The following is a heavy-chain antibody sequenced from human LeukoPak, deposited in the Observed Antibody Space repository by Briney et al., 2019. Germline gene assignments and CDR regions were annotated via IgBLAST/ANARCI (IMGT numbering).Heavy chain of an antibody. D-gene: IGHD2-21*02. CDR2: IIPIFGTA. Sequence: GGSLRLSCAASGFTFSSYAISWVRQAPGQGLEWMGGIIPIFGTANYAQKFQGRVTITADESTSTAYMELSSLRSEDTAVYYCATDSHCGGDCYYYYYGMDVWGQGTTVTVSS. V-gene: IGHV1-69*01. CDR3: ATDSHCGGDCYYYYYGMDV. J-gene: IGHJ6*02. CDR1: GFTFSSYA.